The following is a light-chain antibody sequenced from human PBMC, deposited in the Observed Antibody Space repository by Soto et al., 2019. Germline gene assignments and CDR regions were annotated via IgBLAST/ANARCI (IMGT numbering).Light chain of an antibody. Sequence: DIVMTQSPDSLALSLGERATINCKSSQSVLYSSNNKNYLAWYHQKPGQPPKLIIYWASTRESGVPDRFSGSGSGTDFTLSISSLQAEDVAVYYCQQYYDPPWTFGQGTKVEIK. J-gene: IGKJ1*01. CDR3: QQYYDPPWT. V-gene: IGKV4-1*01. CDR1: QSVLYSSNNKNY. CDR2: WAS.